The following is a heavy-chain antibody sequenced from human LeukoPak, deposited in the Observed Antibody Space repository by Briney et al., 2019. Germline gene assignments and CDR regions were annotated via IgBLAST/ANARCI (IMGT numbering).Heavy chain of an antibody. V-gene: IGHV1-46*01. D-gene: IGHD6-6*01. CDR1: GYTFTSCY. CDR2: INPSGGST. CDR3: ARAPEYSSSFSAYYFDY. J-gene: IGHJ4*02. Sequence: ASVKVSCKASGYTFTSCYMHWVRQAPGQGLEWMGIINPSGGSTSYAQKFQGRVTMTRDTSTSTVYMELSSLRSEDTAVYYCARAPEYSSSFSAYYFDYWGQGTLVTVSS.